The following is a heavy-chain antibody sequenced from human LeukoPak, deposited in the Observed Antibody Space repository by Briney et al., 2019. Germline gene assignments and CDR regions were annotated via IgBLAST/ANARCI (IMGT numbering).Heavy chain of an antibody. Sequence: GGSLRLSCSASGFTFSTYAMHWVRQAPGKGLEWVSSITSSSYIYYADSVKGRFTISRDNAKNSLYLQMNGLRGEDTAVYYCARDLKQGRQDYYYGMDVWGQGTTVTVSS. D-gene: IGHD7-27*01. CDR3: ARDLKQGRQDYYYGMDV. CDR2: ITSSSYI. V-gene: IGHV3-21*01. CDR1: GFTFSTYA. J-gene: IGHJ6*02.